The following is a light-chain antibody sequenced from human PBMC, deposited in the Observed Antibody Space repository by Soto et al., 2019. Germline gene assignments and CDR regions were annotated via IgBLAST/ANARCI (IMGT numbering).Light chain of an antibody. J-gene: IGLJ2*01. CDR1: SSDVGGYDY. Sequence: QSALTQPASVSGSPGQSITISCTGTSSDVGGYDYVSWYQQHPGKAPKLLIYDVNFRPSGISDRFSGSKSGNTASLTISGLQAEDEADYYCCSYASSSTRVIFGGGTKVTVL. CDR2: DVN. CDR3: CSYASSSTRVI. V-gene: IGLV2-14*03.